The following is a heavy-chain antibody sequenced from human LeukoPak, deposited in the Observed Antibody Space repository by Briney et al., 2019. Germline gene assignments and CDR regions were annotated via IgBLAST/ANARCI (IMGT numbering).Heavy chain of an antibody. D-gene: IGHD3-22*01. Sequence: SETLSLTCTVSGGSFSGYYWSWIRQPPGKGLEWIGEINHSGSTNYNPSLKSRVTISVDTSKNQFFLKLSSVTAADTAVYYCARHARSLYYYDSSGYYPIDYWGQGTLVTVSS. CDR3: ARHARSLYYYDSSGYYPIDY. J-gene: IGHJ4*02. CDR2: INHSGST. V-gene: IGHV4-34*01. CDR1: GGSFSGYY.